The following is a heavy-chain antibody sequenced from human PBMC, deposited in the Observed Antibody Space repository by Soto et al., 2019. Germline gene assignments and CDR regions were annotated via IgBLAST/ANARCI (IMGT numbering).Heavy chain of an antibody. Sequence: GGSLRLSCAASGFTFNTYAMSWVRQAPGKGLEWVSIISGSGDTTFYADSVKGRFTISRDNSKNTLYLQMNSLRAEDTALYHCVKVSPEIHWNDFDYRGPGPLGPVSA. CDR3: VKVSPEIHWNDFDY. CDR2: ISGSGDTT. J-gene: IGHJ4*02. CDR1: GFTFNTYA. D-gene: IGHD1-1*01. V-gene: IGHV3-23*01.